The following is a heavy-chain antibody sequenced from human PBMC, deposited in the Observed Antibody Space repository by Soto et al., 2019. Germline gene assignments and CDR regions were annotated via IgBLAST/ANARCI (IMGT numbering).Heavy chain of an antibody. CDR1: GFTVSSNY. D-gene: IGHD4-17*01. CDR3: ARDLATVPYYYYYMDV. CDR2: IYSGGST. V-gene: IGHV3-66*01. Sequence: GSLRLSCAASGFTVSSNYMSWVRQAPGKGLEWVSVIYSGGSTYYADSVKGRFTISRDNSKNTLYLQMNSLRAEDTAVYYCARDLATVPYYYYYMDVWGKGTTVTVSS. J-gene: IGHJ6*03.